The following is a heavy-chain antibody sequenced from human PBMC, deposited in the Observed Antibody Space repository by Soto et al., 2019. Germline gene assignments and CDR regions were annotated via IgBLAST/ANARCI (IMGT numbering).Heavy chain of an antibody. D-gene: IGHD4-17*01. CDR3: ARGPLTKVTTGWFVP. Sequence: QVQLQESGPGLVKPSQTLSLTCTVSGGSISSGDYYWSWIRQPPGKGLEWIGYIYYSGSTYYNPSLYGRVNTSVDTSKNQLPLNLSSVTAADTAVYYCARGPLTKVTTGWFVPLGQGTLVTVSS. V-gene: IGHV4-30-4*01. J-gene: IGHJ5*02. CDR1: GGSISSGDYY. CDR2: IYYSGST.